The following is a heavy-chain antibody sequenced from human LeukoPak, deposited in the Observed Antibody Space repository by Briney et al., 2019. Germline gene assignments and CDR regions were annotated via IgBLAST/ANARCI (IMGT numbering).Heavy chain of an antibody. Sequence: AGGSLRLSCAASGFTFSSYSMNWVRQAPGKGLEWVSSISSSSSYIYYADSVKGRFTISRDNAKNSLYLQMNSLRAEDTAVYYCARHGFQDAFDIWGQGTMVTVSS. D-gene: IGHD3-3*01. CDR3: ARHGFQDAFDI. V-gene: IGHV3-21*01. CDR1: GFTFSSYS. CDR2: ISSSSSYI. J-gene: IGHJ3*02.